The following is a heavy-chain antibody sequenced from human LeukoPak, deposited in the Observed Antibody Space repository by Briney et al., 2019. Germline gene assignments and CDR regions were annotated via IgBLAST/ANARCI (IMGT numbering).Heavy chain of an antibody. CDR2: INPNSGGT. CDR1: GYTFTGYY. Sequence: ASVKVSCKASGYTFTGYYMHWVRQAPGQGLEWMGWINPNSGGTNYAQKFQGRVTITADKSTSTAYMELSSLRSEDTAVYYCARDLKGYYYYGMDVWGQGTTVTVSS. V-gene: IGHV1-2*02. CDR3: ARDLKGYYYYGMDV. J-gene: IGHJ6*02.